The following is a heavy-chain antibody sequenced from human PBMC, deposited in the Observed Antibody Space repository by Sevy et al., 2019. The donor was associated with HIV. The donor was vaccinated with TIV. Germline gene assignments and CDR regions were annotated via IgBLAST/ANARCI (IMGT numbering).Heavy chain of an antibody. D-gene: IGHD3-22*01. CDR1: GFTFSSYA. V-gene: IGHV3-23*01. CDR2: ISGSGGST. J-gene: IGHJ4*02. CDR3: ASRTYYYDSSGYYRDY. Sequence: GGSLRLSCAASGFTFSSYAMSWVRQAPGKGLEWVSAISGSGGSTYYADSVKGRFTIFRDNSKNTLYLQMNSLRAEDTAVYYCASRTYYYDSSGYYRDYWGQGTLVTVSS.